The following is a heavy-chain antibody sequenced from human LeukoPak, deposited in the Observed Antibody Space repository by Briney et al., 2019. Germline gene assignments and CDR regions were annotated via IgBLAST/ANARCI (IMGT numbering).Heavy chain of an antibody. CDR3: ARGAWFDP. CDR2: ISHGGST. J-gene: IGHJ5*02. CDR1: CGSFSGYY. Sequence: PSETLSLTCVVYCGSFSGYYWSWLRQPPGKGLGWIGEISHGGSTNYSPSLKSRVTISLDTSKNQFSLKLRSVTAADTAVYYCARGAWFDPWGQGTLVTVSS. V-gene: IGHV4-34*01.